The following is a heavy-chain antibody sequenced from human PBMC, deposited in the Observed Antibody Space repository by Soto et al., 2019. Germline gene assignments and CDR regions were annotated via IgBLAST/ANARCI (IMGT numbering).Heavy chain of an antibody. V-gene: IGHV4-31*03. J-gene: IGHJ4*02. CDR2: IYYSGST. D-gene: IGHD3-22*01. CDR1: GGSISSGGYY. CDR3: AGVDPNDSSATDY. Sequence: PSETLSLTCTVSGGSISSGGYYWSWIRQHPGKGLEWIGYIYYSGSTYYNPSLKSRVTISVDTSKNQFSLKLSSVTAADTAVYYCAGVDPNDSSATDYWGQGTLVTVSS.